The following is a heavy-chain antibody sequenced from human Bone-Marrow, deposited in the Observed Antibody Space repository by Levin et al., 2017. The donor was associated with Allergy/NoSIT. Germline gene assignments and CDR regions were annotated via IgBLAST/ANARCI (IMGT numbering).Heavy chain of an antibody. CDR1: SGVITSYY. CDR3: ARDLKYYGSGEKGGWFDS. CDR2: VYYSGST. D-gene: IGHD3-10*01. J-gene: IGHJ5*01. Sequence: SETLSLTCTVSSGVITSYYWSWLRQSPGKGLEYIGYVYYSGSTHYNPSLKSRVSISIDTSKNQFSLNLSSVTAADTAVYYCARDLKYYGSGEKGGWFDSWGHGTLVTVSS. V-gene: IGHV4-59*01.